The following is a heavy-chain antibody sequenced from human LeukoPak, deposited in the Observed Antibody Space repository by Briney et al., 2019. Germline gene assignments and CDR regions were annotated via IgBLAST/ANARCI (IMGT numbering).Heavy chain of an antibody. CDR2: LYYSGST. D-gene: IGHD2-2*02. CDR1: GGSISSGDYY. CDR3: ARREGVPAAISFDY. Sequence: SQTLSLTCTVSGGSISSGDYYWSWIRQPPGKGRVWIVYLYYSGSTYYNPSLKSRVTISVDTSKNQFPLKLRSVTAADTAVYYCARREGVPAAISFDYWGQGTLVTVSS. V-gene: IGHV4-30-4*01. J-gene: IGHJ4*02.